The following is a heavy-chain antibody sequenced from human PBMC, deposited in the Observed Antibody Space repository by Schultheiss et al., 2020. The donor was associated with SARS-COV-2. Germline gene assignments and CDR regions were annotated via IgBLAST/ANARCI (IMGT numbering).Heavy chain of an antibody. CDR2: IYYSGST. Sequence: SETLSLTCAVSGYSISSGYYWGWIRQPPGKGLEWIGSIYYSGSTYYNPSLKSRVTISVDTSKNQFSLKLSSVTAADTAVYYCANGGSYGWFDPWGLGTLVTVSS. V-gene: IGHV4-38-2*01. D-gene: IGHD1-26*01. CDR1: GYSISSGYY. CDR3: ANGGSYGWFDP. J-gene: IGHJ5*02.